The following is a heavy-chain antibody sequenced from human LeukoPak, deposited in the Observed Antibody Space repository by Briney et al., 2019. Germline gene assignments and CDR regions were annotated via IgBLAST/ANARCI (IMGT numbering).Heavy chain of an antibody. D-gene: IGHD3-10*01. CDR1: GFSISTGFY. J-gene: IGHJ6*03. V-gene: IGHV4-38-2*02. CDR3: ARVRGDYTDV. CDR2: TFHYGSS. Sequence: SETLSLTCTVSGFSISTGFYWGWLRQPPGEGLEWIGHTFHYGSSYYNPSLKSRVTISVDTSDNQFSLRLSSVIAADTALYYCARVRGDYTDVWGKGTTVTVSS.